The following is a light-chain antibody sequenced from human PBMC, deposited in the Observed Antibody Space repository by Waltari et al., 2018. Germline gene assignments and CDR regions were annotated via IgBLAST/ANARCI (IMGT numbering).Light chain of an antibody. J-gene: IGKJ1*01. CDR1: QTISTW. CDR2: RAS. CDR3: QQYSTYQWT. Sequence: DIQMTQSPSTLSAFVGDRVTITCRASQTISTWLAWYQQKPGKAPKLLIYRASSLECGVPLRFSGSGSGTDFTLTISSLQPDDFATYYCQQYSTYQWTFGHGTRVEI. V-gene: IGKV1-5*03.